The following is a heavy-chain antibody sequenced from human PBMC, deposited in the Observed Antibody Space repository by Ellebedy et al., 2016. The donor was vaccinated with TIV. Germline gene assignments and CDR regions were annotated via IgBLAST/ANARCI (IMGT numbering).Heavy chain of an antibody. Sequence: GGSLRLSXAASGFTFNNYWMTWVRQAPGKGLEWVANIKEDGSEKYYVDSVKGRFTISRDNAKSSLYLQMDILRPEDTAVYFCARGVPTGVDWFDPWGQGTLVTVSS. CDR1: GFTFNNYW. V-gene: IGHV3-7*03. CDR3: ARGVPTGVDWFDP. D-gene: IGHD1-14*01. J-gene: IGHJ5*02. CDR2: IKEDGSEK.